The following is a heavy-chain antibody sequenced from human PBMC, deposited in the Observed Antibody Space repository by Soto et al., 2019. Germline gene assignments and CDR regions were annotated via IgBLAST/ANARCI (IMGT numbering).Heavy chain of an antibody. V-gene: IGHV1-18*01. J-gene: IGHJ4*02. Sequence: ASVKVSCKASGYTFTNYGINWLRQARGQGIAWMGWFNPKNGNTNYAQTFEGGLTFTTDTSTSTAVMELSNLRSADTSFYYCARVYFGEQFDSWGQGTLVTVSS. CDR2: FNPKNGNT. D-gene: IGHD3-10*01. CDR1: GYTFTNYG. CDR3: ARVYFGEQFDS.